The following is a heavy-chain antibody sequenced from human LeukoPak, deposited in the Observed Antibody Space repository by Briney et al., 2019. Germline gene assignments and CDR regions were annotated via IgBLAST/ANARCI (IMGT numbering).Heavy chain of an antibody. CDR3: ARHRLYSSSRFDP. Sequence: GESLQISCQGSGSSFTSYWIGWVRPLPGKGLGRVGIIYPGDSDTRYTPSFQGQVTISADKSISTAYLQWSSLQASDTAMYYCARHRLYSSSRFDPWGQGTLVTVSS. CDR1: GSSFTSYW. V-gene: IGHV5-51*01. J-gene: IGHJ5*02. CDR2: IYPGDSDT. D-gene: IGHD6-13*01.